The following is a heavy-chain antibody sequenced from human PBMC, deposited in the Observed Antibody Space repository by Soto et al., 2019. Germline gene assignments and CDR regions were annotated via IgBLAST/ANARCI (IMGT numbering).Heavy chain of an antibody. J-gene: IGHJ4*02. V-gene: IGHV3-74*01. CDR3: ARDLSGDTTPYFDL. Sequence: EEQLVESGGGLVQPGGSPRLSCAASGFAFSSYWMHWVRQTPGKGPVWVSRIYNDGSRTAYADSVKGRFTISRDNAKNTMYLQMSSLTVEDTAVYYCARDLSGDTTPYFDLWGQGTLVTVSS. D-gene: IGHD1-1*01. CDR2: IYNDGSRT. CDR1: GFAFSSYW.